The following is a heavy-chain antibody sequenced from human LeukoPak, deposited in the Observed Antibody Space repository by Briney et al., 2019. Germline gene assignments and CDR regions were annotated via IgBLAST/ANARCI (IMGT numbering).Heavy chain of an antibody. Sequence: AETLSLTCAVSGYSISSSNYWGWIRQPPGKGLEWIGNIHHIGNTYYNPSLKSRVTISLDTSKNQFSLKLSSVTAADTAVYYCARVLIVVVTEEYDAFDIWGQGTMVTVSS. J-gene: IGHJ3*02. CDR1: GYSISSSNY. CDR2: IHHIGNT. CDR3: ARVLIVVVTEEYDAFDI. V-gene: IGHV4-38-2*01. D-gene: IGHD2-21*02.